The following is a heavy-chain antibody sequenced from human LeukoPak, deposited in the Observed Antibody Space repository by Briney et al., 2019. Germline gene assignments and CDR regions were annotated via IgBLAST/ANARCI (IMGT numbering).Heavy chain of an antibody. CDR3: ARVAAVAGHFDY. CDR2: INPNSGGT. CDR1: GYTFTDYY. V-gene: IGHV1-2*02. J-gene: IGHJ4*02. Sequence: GASVKVSCKASGYTFTDYYMHWVRQAPGQGLEWMGWINPNSGGTNYAQKFQGRVTMTRDTSISTAYMELSRLRSDDTAVYYCARVAAVAGHFDYWGQGTLATVSS. D-gene: IGHD6-19*01.